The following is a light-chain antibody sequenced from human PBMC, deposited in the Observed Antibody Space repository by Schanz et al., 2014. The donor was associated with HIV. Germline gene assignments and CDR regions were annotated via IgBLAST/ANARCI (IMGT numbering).Light chain of an antibody. CDR2: DAS. V-gene: IGLV2-11*01. J-gene: IGLJ2*01. CDR1: SSDVNVYNY. Sequence: QSVLTQPRSVSGSPGQSVTISCTGASSDVNVYNYVSWYQQYPGKASKLLVYDASKRPSGVPDRFSGSKSGNTASLTISALQAEDEADYYCSSYAGGNKLIFGGGTKLTVL. CDR3: SSYAGGNKLI.